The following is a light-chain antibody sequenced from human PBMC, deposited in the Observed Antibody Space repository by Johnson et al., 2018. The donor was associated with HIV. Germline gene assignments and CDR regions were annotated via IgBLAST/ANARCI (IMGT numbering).Light chain of an antibody. Sequence: QSALTQPPSMSAAPGQRVTISCSGSSSNIGNNYVSWYQQVPGAAPKLLIYDNDKRPSGISDRFSGSKSGTSASLAITGLQTGDEAAYYCGTWDTSLRGLYVFGTGTRVSIL. CDR1: SSNIGNNY. V-gene: IGLV1-51*01. CDR3: GTWDTSLRGLYV. J-gene: IGLJ1*01. CDR2: DND.